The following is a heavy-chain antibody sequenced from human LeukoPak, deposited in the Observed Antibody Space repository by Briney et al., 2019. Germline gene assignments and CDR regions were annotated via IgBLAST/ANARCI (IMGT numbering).Heavy chain of an antibody. CDR2: IYYSGST. CDR1: GGSISSYY. J-gene: IGHJ6*02. Sequence: SETLSLTCTVSGGSISSYYWSWIRQPPGKGLEWIGYIYYSGSTNYNPSLKSRVTISVDTSKNQFSLKLSSVTAADTAVYYCARSGSYYHYGMEVWGQGTTVTVSS. D-gene: IGHD3-10*01. CDR3: ARSGSYYHYGMEV. V-gene: IGHV4-59*01.